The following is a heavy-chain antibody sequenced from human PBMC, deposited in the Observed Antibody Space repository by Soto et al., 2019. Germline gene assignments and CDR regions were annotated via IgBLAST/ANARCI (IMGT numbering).Heavy chain of an antibody. V-gene: IGHV1-69*13. J-gene: IGHJ4*02. CDR1: GGTFSSYA. D-gene: IGHD2-2*01. Sequence: SVKVSCKASGGTFSSYAISWVRQAPGQGLEWMGGIIPIFGTANYAQKLQGRVTITADESTSTAYMELSSLRSEDTAVYYCAREEDRYCSSTSCYFDYWGQGTLVTVSS. CDR3: AREEDRYCSSTSCYFDY. CDR2: IIPIFGTA.